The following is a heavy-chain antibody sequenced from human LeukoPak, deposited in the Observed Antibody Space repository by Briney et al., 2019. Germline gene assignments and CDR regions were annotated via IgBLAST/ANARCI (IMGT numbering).Heavy chain of an antibody. CDR1: GFTFSSYW. D-gene: IGHD6-13*01. CDR3: ARVIAAAGKLDY. V-gene: IGHV3-74*01. CDR2: INSDGSST. Sequence: GGSLRLSCAASGFTFSSYWMHWVRQAPGKGLVWVSRINSDGSSTSYADSVKGRFTISRDNAKNTLYLQMNSLRAEDTAVYYCARVIAAAGKLDYWGQGTLVTVPS. J-gene: IGHJ4*02.